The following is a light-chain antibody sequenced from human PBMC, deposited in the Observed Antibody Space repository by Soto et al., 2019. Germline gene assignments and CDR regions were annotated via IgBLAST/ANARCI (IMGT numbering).Light chain of an antibody. CDR2: GAS. Sequence: EIVLTQSPGTLSLSPGERATLSCRASQSVSSSYLARYQQKPGQAPRLLIYGASSRATGIPDRFSGSGSGTDFTLTISRLEPEDFAVYYCQQYGSSPSGFTFGPGTKVDIK. V-gene: IGKV3-20*01. CDR1: QSVSSSY. J-gene: IGKJ3*01. CDR3: QQYGSSPSGFT.